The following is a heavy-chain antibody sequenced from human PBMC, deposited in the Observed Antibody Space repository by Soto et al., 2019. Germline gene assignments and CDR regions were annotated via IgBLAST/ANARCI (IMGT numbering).Heavy chain of an antibody. CDR2: IYYSGST. Sequence: SETLSLTCTVSGGSISSSSYYWGWIRQPPGKGLEWIGSIYYSGSTYYNPSLKSRVTISVDTSKKQFSLKLSSVTAADTAVYYCARHGRISTVTRSYYYYYYMDVWGKGTTVT. D-gene: IGHD4-17*01. J-gene: IGHJ6*03. CDR1: GGSISSSSYY. V-gene: IGHV4-39*01. CDR3: ARHGRISTVTRSYYYYYYMDV.